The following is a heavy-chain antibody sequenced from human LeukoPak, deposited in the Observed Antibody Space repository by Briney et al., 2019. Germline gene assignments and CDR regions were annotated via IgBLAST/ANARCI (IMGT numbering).Heavy chain of an antibody. CDR3: AREEHDYVWGSYRYYYYYGIDV. D-gene: IGHD3-16*02. Sequence: PGGSLRLSCAASGFTFSSYAMHWVRQSPGRGLEWVSFLSFDGSNEFYADSLKGRFTISRDNSKDTLYLQMDSLRAEDTALYYCAREEHDYVWGSYRYYYYYGIDVWGQGTTVTVSS. J-gene: IGHJ6*02. CDR1: GFTFSSYA. CDR2: LSFDGSNE. V-gene: IGHV3-30*04.